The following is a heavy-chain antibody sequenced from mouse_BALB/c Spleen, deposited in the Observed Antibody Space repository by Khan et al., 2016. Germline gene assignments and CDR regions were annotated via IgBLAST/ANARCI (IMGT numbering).Heavy chain of an antibody. J-gene: IGHJ1*01. CDR1: GFTFSDYY. CDR2: ISDGGSYT. V-gene: IGHV5-4*02. Sequence: EVELVEPGGGSVKPGGSLKLSCAASGFTFSDYYMYWVRQTPEKRLEWVAPISDGGSYTYYPDSVKGRFTISRDNAKNNLYLQMSSLKYEDTAMYYGARDLNWYYDVWGAGTTVTVSS. CDR3: ARDLNWYYDV.